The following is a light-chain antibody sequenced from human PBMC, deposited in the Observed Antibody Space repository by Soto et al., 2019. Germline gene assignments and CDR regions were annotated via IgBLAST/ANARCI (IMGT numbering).Light chain of an antibody. CDR3: QQYNNWVT. Sequence: EIVLTQSPDTLSVSPGERATLSCRASQSVGSNLAWYQQKPGQAPRLLIFAASTRATGIPARFSGSGSGTEFTLTISSLRSEDFVVYYCQQYNNWVTFGGGTKVDIK. V-gene: IGKV3D-15*01. CDR1: QSVGSN. J-gene: IGKJ4*01. CDR2: AAS.